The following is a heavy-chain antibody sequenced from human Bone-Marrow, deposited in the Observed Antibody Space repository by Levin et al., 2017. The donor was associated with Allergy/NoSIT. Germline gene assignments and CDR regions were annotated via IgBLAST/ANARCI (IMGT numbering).Heavy chain of an antibody. CDR2: IYYSGST. D-gene: IGHD3-3*01. V-gene: IGHV4-61*01. J-gene: IGHJ6*02. Sequence: SETLSLTCTVSGGSVSSGSYYWSWIRQPPGKGLEWIGYIYYSGSTNYNPSLKSRVTISVDTSKNQFSLKLSSVTAADTAVYYCARDGVQEGSRWHYYYGMDVWGQGTTVTVSS. CDR3: ARDGVQEGSRWHYYYGMDV. CDR1: GGSVSSGSYY.